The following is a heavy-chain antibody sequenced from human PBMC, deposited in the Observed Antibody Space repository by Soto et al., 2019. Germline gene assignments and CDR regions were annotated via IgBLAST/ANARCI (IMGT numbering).Heavy chain of an antibody. D-gene: IGHD3-16*01. J-gene: IGHJ6*02. CDR2: INTYNGNT. CDR3: AMVDVYVTPSPQDV. V-gene: IGHV1-18*01. CDR1: GYSFTRYG. Sequence: ASVKVSCKASGYSFTRYGIAWARQAPGQGLEWMGWINTYNGNTNYAQNLQGRVTLTTDTSTSTAYMELTSLRSNDTAIYYCAMVDVYVTPSPQDVWGQATTVTVSS.